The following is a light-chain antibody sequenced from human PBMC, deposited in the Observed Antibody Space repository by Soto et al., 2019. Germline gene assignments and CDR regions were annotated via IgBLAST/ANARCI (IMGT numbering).Light chain of an antibody. CDR1: SDVGDYDY. Sequence: QSVLTQPRSVSGSHGQSVTISCTGSDVGDYDYVSWYQQHPGKAPKLMIYAVTNRPSGVPDRFSSSKSGDTASLTISGLQADDEADYYCCSYIGSDSVIFGGGTKLTVL. CDR3: CSYIGSDSVI. V-gene: IGLV2-11*01. J-gene: IGLJ2*01. CDR2: AVT.